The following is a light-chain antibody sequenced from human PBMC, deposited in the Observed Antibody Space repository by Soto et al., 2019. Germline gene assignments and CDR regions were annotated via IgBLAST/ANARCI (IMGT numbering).Light chain of an antibody. J-gene: IGLJ2*01. CDR1: SSNIGSNT. V-gene: IGLV1-44*01. CDR3: AVWGDSLIVV. Sequence: QAVVTQPPSASGTPGPRVTSSCSGSSSNIGSNTVNWYQQLQGTYPKLIIYPNKKRPSGVPDRFSGSKSGTSASLAISGRQSQCEADYYCAVWGDSLIVVLGRGTKVTV. CDR2: PNK.